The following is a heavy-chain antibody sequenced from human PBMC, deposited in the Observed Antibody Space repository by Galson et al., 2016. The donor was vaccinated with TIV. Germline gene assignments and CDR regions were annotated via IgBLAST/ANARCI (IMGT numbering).Heavy chain of an antibody. J-gene: IGHJ2*01. CDR1: GLIFSSSA. CDR3: AKDSGSYFSYWYFDL. V-gene: IGHV3-30*04. Sequence: SLRLSCAGSGLIFSSSAVHWVRQAPGKGLEWLAIISYDGGHKNYGDSVKGRFTVSRDNSMNTLYLQMNSLRAEDTAVYYCAKDSGSYFSYWYFDLWGRGTLVTVSS. D-gene: IGHD3-10*01. CDR2: ISYDGGHK.